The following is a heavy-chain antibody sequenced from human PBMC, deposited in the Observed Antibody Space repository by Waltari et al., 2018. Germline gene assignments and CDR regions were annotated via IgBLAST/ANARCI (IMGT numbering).Heavy chain of an antibody. CDR2: IIPVFGTA. Sequence: QVQLVQSGAEVKKPGSSVKVSCKAPGGTFSSYAINWVRQAPGQGLEWMGGIIPVFGTANYAQRFQGRVTITTEESTSTAYMELSSLKPEDTAVYYCTRVTGGSWEGGFDPWGQGTLVTVSS. D-gene: IGHD6-13*01. CDR1: GGTFSSYA. V-gene: IGHV1-69*05. CDR3: TRVTGGSWEGGFDP. J-gene: IGHJ5*02.